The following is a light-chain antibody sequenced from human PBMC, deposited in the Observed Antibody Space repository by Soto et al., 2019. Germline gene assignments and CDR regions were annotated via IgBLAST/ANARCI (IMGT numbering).Light chain of an antibody. CDR3: FSFTTDWTHV. CDR1: SSDIGAYNY. J-gene: IGLJ1*01. V-gene: IGLV2-14*01. Sequence: QSVLTQPASVSGSPGQSITISCTGSSSDIGAYNYVSWFQQYPGKAPKLIISEVSNRPSGVSNRFSGSKSGTAASLTISGLQTEAEADYFCFSFTTDWTHVFGNGTKVTVL. CDR2: EVS.